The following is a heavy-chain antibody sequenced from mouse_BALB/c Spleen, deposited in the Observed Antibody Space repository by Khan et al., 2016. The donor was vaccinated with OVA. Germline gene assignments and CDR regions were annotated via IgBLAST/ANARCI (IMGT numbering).Heavy chain of an antibody. V-gene: IGHV5-6*01. CDR3: ASHLTGSFAY. CDR2: ISSDGDYT. D-gene: IGHD4-1*01. Sequence: EVELVESGGDLVKPGGSLKLFCAASGFTFSSYSMSWVRQTPDKRLEWVATISSDGDYTYYPDSVKGRFTISRDNAKNTLYLQMSSLKSEDTAMYYCASHLTGSFAYWGQGTLVTVSA. CDR1: GFTFSSYS. J-gene: IGHJ3*01.